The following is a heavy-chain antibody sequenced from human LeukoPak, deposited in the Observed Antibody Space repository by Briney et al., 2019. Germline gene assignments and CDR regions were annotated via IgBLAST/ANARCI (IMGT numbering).Heavy chain of an antibody. CDR2: ISYDGSNK. CDR1: GFTFSSYG. J-gene: IGHJ4*02. V-gene: IGHV3-30*18. CDR3: AKATGPIDY. Sequence: GGSLRLSCAASGFTFSSYGMHWVRQAPGKGLEWVAVISYDGSNKYYADSVKGRFTISRDNSKNTLYLQMNSLRAEDTAVYYCAKATGPIDYWGQGTLVTVSS.